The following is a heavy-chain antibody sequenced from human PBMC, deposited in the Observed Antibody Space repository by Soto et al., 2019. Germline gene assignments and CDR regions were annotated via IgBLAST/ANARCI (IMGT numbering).Heavy chain of an antibody. V-gene: IGHV1-3*01. CDR3: ARSPLYSSSWYSVYYFDY. Sequence: QVQLVQSGAEVKKPGASAKVSCKASGYTFTSYAMHWVRQAPGQRLEWMGWINAGNGNTKYSQKFQGRVTITRDTSASTAYMELSSLRSEDTAVYYCARSPLYSSSWYSVYYFDYWGQGTLVTVSS. CDR1: GYTFTSYA. D-gene: IGHD6-13*01. J-gene: IGHJ4*02. CDR2: INAGNGNT.